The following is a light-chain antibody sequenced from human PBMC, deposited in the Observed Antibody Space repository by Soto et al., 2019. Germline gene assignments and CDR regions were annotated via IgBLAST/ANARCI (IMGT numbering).Light chain of an antibody. CDR2: FAS. J-gene: IGKJ1*01. V-gene: IGKV3-15*01. CDR3: QQYDNWPPWT. CDR1: QFVGNK. Sequence: EVVMTQSRATLSVSPGEGATLSCRASQFVGNKLAWFQQKPGQAPRLLIYFASTRATGIPARFSGSGSGTEFTLTISSLQSEDFAVYYCQQYDNWPPWTFGQGTKVEI.